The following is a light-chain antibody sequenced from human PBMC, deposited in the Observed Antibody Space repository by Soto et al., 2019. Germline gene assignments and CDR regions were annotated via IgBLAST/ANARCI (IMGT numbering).Light chain of an antibody. J-gene: IGKJ1*01. CDR1: QSVSSTY. Sequence: EIVLTQSPGTLSLFPGERVTLSCRASQSVSSTYLAWYQQKPGQAPRLLIYGASSRAAGIPDRFSGSGSGTDFTLAINRLEPEDFAVYYCQQYGSSPWTFGQGTKVAIK. CDR2: GAS. V-gene: IGKV3-20*01. CDR3: QQYGSSPWT.